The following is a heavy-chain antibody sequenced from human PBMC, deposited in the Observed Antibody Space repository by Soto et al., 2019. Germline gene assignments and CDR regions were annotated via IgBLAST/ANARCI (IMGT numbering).Heavy chain of an antibody. CDR2: ISAYNGNT. D-gene: IGHD6-19*01. Sequence: ASVKVSCKASGYTFTSYGISWVRQAPGQGLEWMGWISAYNGNTNYAQKLQGRVTMTTDTSTSTAYMELRSLRSDDTAVYYCARVGMAGTITYYYGMDVWGQGTTVTVSS. CDR1: GYTFTSYG. J-gene: IGHJ6*02. V-gene: IGHV1-18*01. CDR3: ARVGMAGTITYYYGMDV.